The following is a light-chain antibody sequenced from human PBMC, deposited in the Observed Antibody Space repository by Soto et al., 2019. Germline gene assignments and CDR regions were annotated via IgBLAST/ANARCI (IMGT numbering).Light chain of an antibody. CDR2: SYD. CDR1: SSNLGDNT. CDR3: QSYDSSLIGWV. J-gene: IGLJ1*01. Sequence: QSVLTQPPSASGTPGQRVTISCSTSSSNLGDNTVNWYQHVPGTAPKLLIYSYDQRPSGVPDRFSGSKSGTSASLAISGLQSEDEADYYCQSYDSSLIGWVFGTGTKVTAL. V-gene: IGLV1-44*01.